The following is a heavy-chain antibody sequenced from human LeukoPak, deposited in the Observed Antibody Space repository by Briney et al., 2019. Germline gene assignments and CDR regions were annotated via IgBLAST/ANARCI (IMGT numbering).Heavy chain of an antibody. V-gene: IGHV3-23*01. Sequence: AGGSLRLSCAASGFTFSSYAMSWVRQSPGKGLEWVSAISGGGGSTYYADSVKGRFTISRDNAKNSLYLQMNSLRAEDTAVYYCAKVGGSGTYDPSGFDYWGQGTLVTVSS. CDR3: AKVGGSGTYDPSGFDY. J-gene: IGHJ4*02. CDR2: ISGGGGST. D-gene: IGHD3-10*01. CDR1: GFTFSSYA.